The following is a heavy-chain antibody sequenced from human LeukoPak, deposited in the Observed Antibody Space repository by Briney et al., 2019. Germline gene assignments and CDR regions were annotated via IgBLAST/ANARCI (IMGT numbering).Heavy chain of an antibody. CDR1: GGSISSSSYY. V-gene: IGHV4-39*01. D-gene: IGHD2-21*02. Sequence: PSETLSLTCTVSGGSISSSSYYWGWIRQPPGKGREWMGSIYYSGSTYYNPSLKSRVTISVDTSKNQFSLKLSSVTAADTAVYYCASPLAYCGGDCYSPGWFDPWGQGTLVTVSS. CDR2: IYYSGST. CDR3: ASPLAYCGGDCYSPGWFDP. J-gene: IGHJ5*02.